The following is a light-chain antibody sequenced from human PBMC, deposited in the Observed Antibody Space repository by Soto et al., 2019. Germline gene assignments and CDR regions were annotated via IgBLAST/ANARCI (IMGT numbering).Light chain of an antibody. CDR2: AAS. Sequence: DIQMTQSPSSLSASVGDRVTITCRASQSISSYLNWYQQKPGKAPKLLIYAASSLQSGVPSRFSGSGSGTDFTLTISSLQPEDFATYFCQQVERYPSTFRGGTKGDIK. V-gene: IGKV1-39*01. CDR1: QSISSY. CDR3: QQVERYPST. J-gene: IGKJ4*01.